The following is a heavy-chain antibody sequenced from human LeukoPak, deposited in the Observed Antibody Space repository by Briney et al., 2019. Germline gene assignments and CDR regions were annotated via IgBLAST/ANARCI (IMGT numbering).Heavy chain of an antibody. CDR2: INPNSGGT. V-gene: IGHV1-2*02. CDR1: GYTFTGYY. J-gene: IGHJ4*02. Sequence: ASVKVSCKASGYTFTGYYMHWVRQAPGQGLEWMGWINPNSGGTNYAQKFQGRVTMTRDTSISTAYMELSRLRSDDTAVYYCARDRSSGSYCDFDYWGQGTLVTVSS. CDR3: ARDRSSGSYCDFDY. D-gene: IGHD3-10*01.